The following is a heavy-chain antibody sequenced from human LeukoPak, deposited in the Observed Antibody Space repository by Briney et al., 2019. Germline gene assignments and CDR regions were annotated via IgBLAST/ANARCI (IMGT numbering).Heavy chain of an antibody. CDR1: GFIVSTKY. J-gene: IGHJ4*02. D-gene: IGHD5-24*01. V-gene: IGHV3-53*01. CDR3: ASGEMATVTLDY. Sequence: GGSLRLSCAASGFIVSTKYMTWVRQAPGKGLEWVSVIYSGGGTYYSDSVKGRFTISRDNSKNTLYLQMNNLRAEDTALYYCASGEMATVTLDYWGQGTLVVVSS. CDR2: IYSGGGT.